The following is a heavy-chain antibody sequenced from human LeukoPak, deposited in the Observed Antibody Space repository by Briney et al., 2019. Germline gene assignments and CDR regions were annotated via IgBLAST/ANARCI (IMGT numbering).Heavy chain of an antibody. V-gene: IGHV1-18*01. CDR3: AREHYDILTDYYNEWDYYGMDV. CDR1: GYTFTRYG. Sequence: ASVKVSCKASGYTFTRYGISWVRQAPGQGLEWMGWISAYNGKTNYAQKFQGRVTMTTDTPTSTAYIELRSLRSDDTAVYYCAREHYDILTDYYNEWDYYGMDVWGQGTTVTVSS. CDR2: ISAYNGKT. D-gene: IGHD3-9*01. J-gene: IGHJ6*02.